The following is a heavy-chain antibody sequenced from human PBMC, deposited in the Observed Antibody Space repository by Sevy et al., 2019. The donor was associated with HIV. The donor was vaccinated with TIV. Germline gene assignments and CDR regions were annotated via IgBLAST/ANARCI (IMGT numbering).Heavy chain of an antibody. CDR3: TRGRRVYADYGVDY. J-gene: IGHJ4*02. CDR1: GFTFGEYS. CDR2: IRSEVYGGTT. D-gene: IGHD4-17*01. Sequence: GESLKISCTASGFTFGEYSMSWFRQAPGKGLEWVSFIRSEVYGGTTEYAGSVKGRFTISRDDSKSIAYLQMSSLKTEDTAVYYCTRGRRVYADYGVDYWGQGTLVTVSS. V-gene: IGHV3-49*03.